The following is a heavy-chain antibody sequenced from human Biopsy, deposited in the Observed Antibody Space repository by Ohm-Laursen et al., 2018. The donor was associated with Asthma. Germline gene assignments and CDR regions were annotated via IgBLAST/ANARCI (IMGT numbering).Heavy chain of an antibody. CDR1: GFTFGDYW. CDR3: ARTFRFWSPYHAEHYQL. V-gene: IGHV3-7*01. Sequence: GSLRLSCTASGFTFGDYWMSWVRQVPGKGLEWVANIKHDGSGKNHVDSLKGRFTISRDNAKNSLYLQMNSLRAEDTAVYYCARTFRFWSPYHAEHYQLWGQGTLVTVSS. CDR2: IKHDGSGK. J-gene: IGHJ1*01. D-gene: IGHD3-3*01.